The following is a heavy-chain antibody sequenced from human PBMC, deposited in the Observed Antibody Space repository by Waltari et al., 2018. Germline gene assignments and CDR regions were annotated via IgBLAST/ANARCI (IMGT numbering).Heavy chain of an antibody. CDR2: INPKNGVT. J-gene: IGHJ4*02. Sequence: QVQLVQSGAEVKKPGASVKVSCTTSGHIFTDQFVHWVRQAPGQGLEWMGWINPKNGVTKYGQKFQGRLTMTSDTSVSIAHLELSRLKSDDSAVYFCARPESSGSSSLDYWGQGTMVIVSS. CDR3: ARPESSGSSSLDY. CDR1: GHIFTDQF. V-gene: IGHV1-2*02. D-gene: IGHD6-13*01.